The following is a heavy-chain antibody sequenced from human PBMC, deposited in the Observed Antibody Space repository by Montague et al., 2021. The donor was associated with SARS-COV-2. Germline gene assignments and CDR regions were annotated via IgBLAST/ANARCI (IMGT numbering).Heavy chain of an antibody. CDR2: IWYDGGNK. CDR3: AREYGGYVVYFDY. J-gene: IGHJ4*02. D-gene: IGHD4-17*01. CDR1: GFTFSSYG. Sequence: SLRLSCAASGFTFSSYGMHWVRQAPGKGLEWVAVIWYDGGNKYYADSVKGRFTISRVNSKNTLYLQMNSLRAEDTAVYYCAREYGGYVVYFDYWGQGTLVTVSS. V-gene: IGHV3-33*01.